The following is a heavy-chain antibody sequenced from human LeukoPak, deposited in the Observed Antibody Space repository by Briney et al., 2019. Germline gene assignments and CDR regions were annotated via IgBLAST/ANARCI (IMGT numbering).Heavy chain of an antibody. J-gene: IGHJ4*02. Sequence: PGGSLRLSCAASGFTFSSYAMSWVRQAPGKGLEWVAVISYDGSNKYYADSVKGRFTISRDNSKNTLYLQMNSLRAEDTAVYYCVPGGYDSTQYWGQGTLVTVSS. CDR3: VPGGYDSTQY. D-gene: IGHD3-22*01. CDR2: ISYDGSNK. V-gene: IGHV3-30-3*01. CDR1: GFTFSSYA.